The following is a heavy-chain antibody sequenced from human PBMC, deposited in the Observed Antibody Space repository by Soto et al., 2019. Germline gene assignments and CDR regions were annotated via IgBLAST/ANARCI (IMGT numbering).Heavy chain of an antibody. J-gene: IGHJ4*02. CDR1: GFTVSTYY. V-gene: IGHV3-66*01. CDR2: IYSAGSA. D-gene: IGHD6-13*01. CDR3: ARVPSSSYHYFDY. Sequence: GGSLRLSCAASGFTVSTYYMSWVRQAPGKGLEWVSVIYSAGSADFADSVKGRFTVSRDNSKNTLYLQMSSLRAEDTAVYYCARVPSSSYHYFDYWGQGTRVTVSS.